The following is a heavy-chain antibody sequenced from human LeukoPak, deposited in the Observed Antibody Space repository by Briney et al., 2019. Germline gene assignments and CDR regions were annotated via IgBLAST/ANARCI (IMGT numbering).Heavy chain of an antibody. CDR2: IIANGKT. D-gene: IGHD3-10*01. CDR3: AKDLKTGAQDY. J-gene: IGHJ4*02. V-gene: IGHV3-23*01. CDR1: GFTFSNYA. Sequence: GGSLRLSCAASGFTFSNYAMSWVRQAPGQGLEWVSGIIANGKTYYRDSVQGRFIISIDNSKNTLYLQLDSLRAEDTAVYYCAKDLKTGAQDYWGQGTLVTVSS.